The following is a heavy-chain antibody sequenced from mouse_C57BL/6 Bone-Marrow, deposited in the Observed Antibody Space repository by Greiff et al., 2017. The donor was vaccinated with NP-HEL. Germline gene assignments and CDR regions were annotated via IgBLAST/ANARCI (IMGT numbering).Heavy chain of an antibody. CDR3: ARSCYYYGWS. Sequence: QVQLQQSGPELVKPGASVKISCKASGYAFSSSWMNWVKQRPGKGLEWIGRIYPGDGDTNYNGKFKGKATLTADKSSSTAYMQLSSLTSEDSAVYFYARSCYYYGWSWGQGTLVTVS. J-gene: IGHJ3*01. CDR2: IYPGDGDT. CDR1: GYAFSSSW. V-gene: IGHV1-82*01. D-gene: IGHD1-1*01.